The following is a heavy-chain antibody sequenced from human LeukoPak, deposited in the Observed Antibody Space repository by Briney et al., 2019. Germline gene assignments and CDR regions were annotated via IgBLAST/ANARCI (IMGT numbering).Heavy chain of an antibody. Sequence: PSETLSLTCTVSGGPINSSSYYWGWIRQPPGKGLEWIGSIYYSGSTYYNPSLKSRVTISVDTSKNQFSLKLTSVTAADTAVYYCARHDRVYSNYVYFDYWGQGTLVTVSS. CDR1: GGPINSSSYY. J-gene: IGHJ4*02. D-gene: IGHD4-11*01. CDR2: IYYSGST. V-gene: IGHV4-39*01. CDR3: ARHDRVYSNYVYFDY.